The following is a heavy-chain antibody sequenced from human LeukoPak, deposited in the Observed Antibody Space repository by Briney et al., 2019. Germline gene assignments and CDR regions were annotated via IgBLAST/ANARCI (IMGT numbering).Heavy chain of an antibody. CDR1: GFTFSSYG. CDR2: ISYDGSNK. J-gene: IGHJ3*02. CDR3: ARGVSDAFDI. V-gene: IGHV3-30*03. Sequence: GGSLRLSYAASGFTFSSYGMHWVRQAPGKGLEWVAVISYDGSNKYYADSVKGRFTISRDNSKNTLYLQMNSLRAEDTAVYYCARGVSDAFDIWGQGTMVTVSS. D-gene: IGHD6-13*01.